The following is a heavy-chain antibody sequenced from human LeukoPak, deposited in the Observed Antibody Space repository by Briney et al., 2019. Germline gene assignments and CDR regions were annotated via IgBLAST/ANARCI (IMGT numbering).Heavy chain of an antibody. D-gene: IGHD6-19*01. CDR3: ARIAVAEDYYFDY. V-gene: IGHV4-34*01. Sequence: SETLSLTCAVYGGSFSGYYWSWIRQPTGKGLEWIGSIYDSGSTYYNPSLKSRVTISVDTSKNQFSLKLRSVTAADTAVYYCARIAVAEDYYFDYWGQGTPVTVSS. CDR1: GGSFSGYY. CDR2: IYDSGST. J-gene: IGHJ4*02.